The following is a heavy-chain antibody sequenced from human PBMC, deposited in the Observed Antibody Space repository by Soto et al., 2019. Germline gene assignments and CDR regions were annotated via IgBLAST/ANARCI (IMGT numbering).Heavy chain of an antibody. J-gene: IGHJ3*02. D-gene: IGHD6-19*01. CDR3: ARDREPLVSYSSGWYDAFDI. CDR1: GFTVSSNY. Sequence: EVQLVESGGGLVQPGGSLRLSCAASGFTVSSNYMSWVRQAPGKGLEWVSVIYSGGSTYYADSVKGRFTISRDNSKNTLYLQMNSLRAEDTAVYYCARDREPLVSYSSGWYDAFDIWGQGTMVTVSS. CDR2: IYSGGST. V-gene: IGHV3-66*01.